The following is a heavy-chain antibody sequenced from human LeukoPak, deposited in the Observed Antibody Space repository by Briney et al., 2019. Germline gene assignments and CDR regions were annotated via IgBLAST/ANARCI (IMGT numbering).Heavy chain of an antibody. Sequence: GGSLRLSCAASGFTFSSYAMSWVRQAPGKGLEWVSAISGSGGTTYNADSVKGRFTISRDNSKSTLYLQMNSLRAEDTALYYCAKPRSAYPRVDGFDMWGQGTMVTVSS. J-gene: IGHJ3*02. CDR2: ISGSGGTT. CDR1: GFTFSSYA. D-gene: IGHD3-3*01. CDR3: AKPRSAYPRVDGFDM. V-gene: IGHV3-23*01.